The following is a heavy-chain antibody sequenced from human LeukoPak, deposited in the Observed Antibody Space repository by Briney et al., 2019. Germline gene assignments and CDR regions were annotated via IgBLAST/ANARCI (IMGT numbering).Heavy chain of an antibody. V-gene: IGHV2-5*02. Sequence: SGPTLVKPTQTLTLTCTFSGFSLSTSGVGVGWIRQRPGKALEWLALIYWDDDKRYSPSLKSRLTITKDTSKNQVVLTMTNMDPVGTATYYCALLYSSSRSSDFDYWGQGTLVTVSS. J-gene: IGHJ4*02. CDR1: GFSLSTSGVG. CDR2: IYWDDDK. D-gene: IGHD6-13*01. CDR3: ALLYSSSRSSDFDY.